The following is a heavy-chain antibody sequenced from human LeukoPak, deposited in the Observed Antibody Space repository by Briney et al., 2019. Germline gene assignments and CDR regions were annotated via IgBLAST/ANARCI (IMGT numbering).Heavy chain of an antibody. CDR1: GGSISGYY. Sequence: SETLSLTCTASGGSISGYYWSWIRQPPGKGLEFVGYVYYRGNTDYTPSLKSRVTISVDTSRKQFSLKLRSVTAADTAVYYCARGYSGYVNYFDYWGQGTLVTVSS. CDR2: VYYRGNT. V-gene: IGHV4-59*01. J-gene: IGHJ4*02. D-gene: IGHD5-12*01. CDR3: ARGYSGYVNYFDY.